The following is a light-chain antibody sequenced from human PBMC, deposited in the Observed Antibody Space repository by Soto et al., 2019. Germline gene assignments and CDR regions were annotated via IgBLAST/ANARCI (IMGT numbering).Light chain of an antibody. Sequence: DIVMTQSPDSLAVSLGERATINCKSSQSVFYSSNNKNYLAWYQQKPGQPPKLLIYWASTRESGVPDRFSGSGSCTDFTLTISSLQAEDVAVYYCQQYYSTPLFTFGPGTKVDIK. V-gene: IGKV4-1*01. CDR3: QQYYSTPLFT. CDR1: QSVFYSSNNKNY. CDR2: WAS. J-gene: IGKJ3*01.